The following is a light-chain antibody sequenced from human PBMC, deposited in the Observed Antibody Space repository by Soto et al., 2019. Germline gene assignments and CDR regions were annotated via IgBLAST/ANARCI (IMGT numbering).Light chain of an antibody. CDR1: QSLSSR. Sequence: DIQMTQSPSTLSASVGDRVTITCRASQSLSSRLAWYQQKPGQAPKLLIYDASSLESGVPSRFSASESGTEFTLTISSLQPDDFAPYYGQQDNIYPVTFGHGTKVEVK. CDR2: DAS. CDR3: QQDNIYPVT. V-gene: IGKV1-5*01. J-gene: IGKJ1*01.